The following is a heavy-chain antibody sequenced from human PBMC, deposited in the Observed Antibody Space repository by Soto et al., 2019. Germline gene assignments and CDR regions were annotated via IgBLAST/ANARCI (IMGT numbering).Heavy chain of an antibody. Sequence: GGSLRLSCAASGFTFDDYTMRWVRQAPGKGLEWVSLISWDGGSTYYADSVKGRFTISRDNSKNSLYLQMNSLRTEDTALYYCAKDIGCSGGSCYGVRYYYGMDVWGQGTTVTVSS. CDR1: GFTFDDYT. CDR2: ISWDGGST. V-gene: IGHV3-43*01. D-gene: IGHD2-15*01. CDR3: AKDIGCSGGSCYGVRYYYGMDV. J-gene: IGHJ6*02.